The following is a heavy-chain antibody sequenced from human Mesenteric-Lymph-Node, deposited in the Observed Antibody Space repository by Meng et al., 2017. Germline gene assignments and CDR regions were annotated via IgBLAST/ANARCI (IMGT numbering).Heavy chain of an antibody. V-gene: IGHV4-39*01. CDR3: ARHVYGDSYGF. Sequence: QRHVQESGPGLVKPSETLSLTCTVSGGSLDNSDYFVDWIRQPPGKGLEWIGSVRYSGTAYYNPSLTSRVTISVDTSKNQFSLNLSSLTAADTAVYYCARHVYGDSYGFWGQGTLVTVSS. CDR1: GGSLDNSDYF. J-gene: IGHJ4*02. D-gene: IGHD4-17*01. CDR2: VRYSGTA.